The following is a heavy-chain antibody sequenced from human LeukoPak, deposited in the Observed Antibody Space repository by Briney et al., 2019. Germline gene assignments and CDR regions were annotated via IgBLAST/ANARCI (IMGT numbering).Heavy chain of an antibody. CDR1: GGSISGSSYY. CDR2: IYYSGST. D-gene: IGHD3-10*01. J-gene: IGHJ5*02. Sequence: KPSETLSLTCTVSGGSISGSSYYWGWIRQPPGKGLEWIGSIYYSGSTYYNPSLKSRVTISVDTSKNQFSLKLSSVTAADTAVYYCARHLRITMVRGVLHWFDPWGQGTLVTVSS. CDR3: ARHLRITMVRGVLHWFDP. V-gene: IGHV4-39*01.